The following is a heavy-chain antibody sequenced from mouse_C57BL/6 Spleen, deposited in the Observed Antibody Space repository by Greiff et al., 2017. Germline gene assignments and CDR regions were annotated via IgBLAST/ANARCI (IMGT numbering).Heavy chain of an antibody. D-gene: IGHD2-3*01. CDR2: INPGSGGT. Sequence: VQGVESGAELVRPGTSVKVSCKASGYAFTNYLIEWVKQRPGQGLEWIGVINPGSGGTNYNEKFKGKATLTADKSSSTAYMELSSLTSEDSAVYFCARSDYDGYYWYFDVWGTGTTVTVSS. V-gene: IGHV1-54*01. J-gene: IGHJ1*03. CDR3: ARSDYDGYYWYFDV. CDR1: GYAFTNYL.